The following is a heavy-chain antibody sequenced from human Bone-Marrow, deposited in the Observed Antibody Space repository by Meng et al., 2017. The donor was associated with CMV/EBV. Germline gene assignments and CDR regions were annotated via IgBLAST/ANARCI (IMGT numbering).Heavy chain of an antibody. J-gene: IGHJ6*02. CDR2: ISGSGGST. CDR1: GFTFSSYA. CDR3: AKGVGGYYYYGMDV. V-gene: IGHV3-23*01. Sequence: LSLTCAASGFTFSSYAMSWVRQAPGKGLEWVSAISGSGGSTYYADSVKGRFTISRDNSKNTLYLQMNSLRAEDTAVYYCAKGVGGYYYYGMDVWGQGTMVTVSS.